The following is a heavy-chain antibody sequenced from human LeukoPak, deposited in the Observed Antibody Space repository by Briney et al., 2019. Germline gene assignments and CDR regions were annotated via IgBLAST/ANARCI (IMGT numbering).Heavy chain of an antibody. CDR3: ARQLITIFGVGPYYYYYYGMDV. CDR2: IYYSGST. J-gene: IGHJ6*02. Sequence: PSETLSLTCTVSGGSISSSSYYWGWIRQPPGKGLEWIGSIYYSGSTYYNPSLKSRVTISVDTPKNQFSLKLSSVTAADTAVYYCARQLITIFGVGPYYYYYYGMDVWGQGTTVTVSS. CDR1: GGSISSSSYY. D-gene: IGHD3-3*01. V-gene: IGHV4-39*01.